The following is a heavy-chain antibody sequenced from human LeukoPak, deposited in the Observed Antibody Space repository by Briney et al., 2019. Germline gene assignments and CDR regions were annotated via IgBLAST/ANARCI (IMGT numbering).Heavy chain of an antibody. Sequence: GGSLRLSCAASGFTFSDFFMTWIRQAPGKGLEWVSYISGSSDFTAYSDSVKGRFTISRDNTKNSLYLQMNSLRAEDTAVYYCARAPWGSTYYFDYWGQGTLVTVSS. CDR3: ARAPWGSTYYFDY. CDR2: ISGSSDFT. J-gene: IGHJ4*02. D-gene: IGHD2-2*01. CDR1: GFTFSDFF. V-gene: IGHV3-11*05.